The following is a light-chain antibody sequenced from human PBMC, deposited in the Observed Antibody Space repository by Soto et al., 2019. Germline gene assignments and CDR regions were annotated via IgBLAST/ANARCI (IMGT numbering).Light chain of an antibody. CDR3: AAWDDSMSGRV. CDR1: SSNVGSNY. J-gene: IGLJ3*02. CDR2: SNN. Sequence: QSVLTQPPSASGTPGQRVTISCSGSSSNVGSNYVYWYQQLQGTAPKLLIYSNNQRPSGVPDRFSGSKSGTSASLAISGLRYEDEAAYYCAAWDDSMSGRVFGGGTKVTVL. V-gene: IGLV1-47*02.